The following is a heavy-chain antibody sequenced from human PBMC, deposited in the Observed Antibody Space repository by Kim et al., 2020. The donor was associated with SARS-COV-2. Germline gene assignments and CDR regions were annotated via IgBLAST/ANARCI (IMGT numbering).Heavy chain of an antibody. J-gene: IGHJ5*02. Sequence: ASVKVSCKASGYTFTSYAMHWVRQAPGQRLEWMGWINAGNGNTKYSQKFQGRVTITRDTSASTAYMELSSLRSEDTAVYYCARDLSITGGSSWSFWFDPWGQGTLVTVSS. CDR1: GYTFTSYA. CDR2: INAGNGNT. V-gene: IGHV1-3*01. D-gene: IGHD6-13*01. CDR3: ARDLSITGGSSWSFWFDP.